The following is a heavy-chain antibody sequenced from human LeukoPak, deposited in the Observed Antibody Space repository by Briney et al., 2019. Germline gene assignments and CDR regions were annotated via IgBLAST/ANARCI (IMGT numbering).Heavy chain of an antibody. J-gene: IGHJ5*02. D-gene: IGHD4-17*01. CDR1: GFTFSSYE. V-gene: IGHV3-48*03. CDR3: ARDTDYGDYYRSNWFDP. CDR2: ISSSGSTI. Sequence: TGGSLRLSCASSGFTFSSYEMNWVRQAPGKGLEWVSYISSSGSTIYYADSVKGRFTISRDSAKNSLYLQMNSLRAEDTAVYYCARDTDYGDYYRSNWFDPWGQGTLVTVSS.